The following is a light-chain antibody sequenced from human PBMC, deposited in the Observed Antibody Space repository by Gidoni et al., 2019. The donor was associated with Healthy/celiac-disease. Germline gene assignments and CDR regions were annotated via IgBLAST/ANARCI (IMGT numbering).Light chain of an antibody. J-gene: IGKJ5*01. CDR3: QQRSNWPRSIT. V-gene: IGKV3-11*01. CDR1: QSVSSY. Sequence: EIVLTQSPATLSLSPGERATLSCRASQSVSSYLAWYQQKPGQAPRLLIYDASNRATGIPARFSGSGSGTDFTLTISSLEPEDFAVYYCQQRSNWPRSITFGQGTRLKIK. CDR2: DAS.